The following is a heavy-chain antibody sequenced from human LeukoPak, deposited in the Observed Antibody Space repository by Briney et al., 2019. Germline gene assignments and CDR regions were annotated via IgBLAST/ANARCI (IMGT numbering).Heavy chain of an antibody. V-gene: IGHV4-30-4*08. D-gene: IGHD3-3*01. CDR1: GGSISSGDYY. Sequence: PSETLSLTCTVSGGSISSGDYYWSWIRQPPGKGLEWIGYIYYSGSTYYNPSLKSRVTISVDTSKNQFSLKLSSVTAADTAVYYCARDRYYDFWSGYYSTHDAFDIWGQGTMVTVSS. CDR3: ARDRYYDFWSGYYSTHDAFDI. J-gene: IGHJ3*02. CDR2: IYYSGST.